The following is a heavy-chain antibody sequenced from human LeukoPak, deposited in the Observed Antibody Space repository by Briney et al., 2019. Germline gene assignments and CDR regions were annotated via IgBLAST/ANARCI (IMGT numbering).Heavy chain of an antibody. Sequence: GGSLRLSCAASGLTFSSYEMNWVRQAPGKGLEWVSYISSSGSTIYYADSVKGRFTISRDNAKNSLYLQMNSLRAEDTAVYYCAKKWTGDYDSSGINDAFDVWGQGTMVTVSS. J-gene: IGHJ3*01. V-gene: IGHV3-48*03. CDR1: GLTFSSYE. D-gene: IGHD3-22*01. CDR2: ISSSGSTI. CDR3: AKKWTGDYDSSGINDAFDV.